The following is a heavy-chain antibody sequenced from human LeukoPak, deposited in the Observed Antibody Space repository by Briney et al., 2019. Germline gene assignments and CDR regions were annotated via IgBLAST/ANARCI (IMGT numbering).Heavy chain of an antibody. Sequence: GGSLRLSCAGSGFTFDDYAIHWVRQAPGKGLEWVSGISWDSGTIVYADSVKGRFTISRDNSKNSLYLQMNSLRADDTAFYYCAKDRVAGIGYWFFDLWGRGTLVTVSS. V-gene: IGHV3-9*01. J-gene: IGHJ2*01. CDR2: ISWDSGTI. CDR3: AKDRVAGIGYWFFDL. CDR1: GFTFDDYA. D-gene: IGHD6-19*01.